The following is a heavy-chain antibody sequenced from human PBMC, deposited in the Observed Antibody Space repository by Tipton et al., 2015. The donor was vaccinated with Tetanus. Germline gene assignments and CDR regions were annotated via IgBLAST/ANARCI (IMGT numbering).Heavy chain of an antibody. D-gene: IGHD3-22*01. CDR3: AKPDSSGYYYYFDY. CDR1: GFTFSSYA. Sequence: SLRLSCAASGFTFSSYAMSWVRQAPGKGLEWVSVIYSGGSSTYYADSVKGRFTISRDNSKNTLYLQMNSLGAEDTAVYYCAKPDSSGYYYYFDYWGQGTLVTVSS. J-gene: IGHJ4*02. V-gene: IGHV3-23*03. CDR2: IYSGGSST.